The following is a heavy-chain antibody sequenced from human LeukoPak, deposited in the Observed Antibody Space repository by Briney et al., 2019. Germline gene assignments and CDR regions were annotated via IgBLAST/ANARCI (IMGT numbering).Heavy chain of an antibody. CDR3: ARDLDYSSGSYSDY. V-gene: IGHV3-66*01. D-gene: IGHD3-10*01. Sequence: GGSLRLSCAASGFTVSSNYMSWVRQAPGKGLEWVSVIYSGGSTYYADSVKGRFTISRDNSKNTLYLQMNSLRAEDTAVYYCARDLDYSSGSYSDYWGQGTLVTVSS. CDR2: IYSGGST. J-gene: IGHJ4*02. CDR1: GFTVSSNY.